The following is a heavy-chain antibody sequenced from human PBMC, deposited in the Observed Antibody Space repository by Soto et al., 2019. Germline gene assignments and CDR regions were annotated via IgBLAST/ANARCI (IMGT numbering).Heavy chain of an antibody. J-gene: IGHJ4*02. V-gene: IGHV1-18*04. D-gene: IGHD1-1*01. CDR1: GYTFSNYG. CDR3: ARRSGTTIFDF. CDR2: IRVYSGDT. Sequence: QVQLVQSGAEVKKSGASVKVSCKASGYTFSNYGIGWVRQAPGQGLEWMGWIRVYSGDTHYAQNFRGRVTMTADTSTTTAYMDLSNLTSDDTAVYFCARRSGTTIFDFWGPGTLVTVSS.